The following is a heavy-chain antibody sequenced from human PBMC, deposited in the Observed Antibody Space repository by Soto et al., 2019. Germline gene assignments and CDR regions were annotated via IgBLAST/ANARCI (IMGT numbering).Heavy chain of an antibody. CDR1: GYTFTSYG. V-gene: IGHV1-18*01. CDR3: ARVELRDYYYYGMDV. D-gene: IGHD1-7*01. J-gene: IGHJ6*02. Sequence: QVQPVQSGAEVKKPGASVKVSCKASGYTFTSYGISWVRQAPGQVLEWMGWISAYNGNTNYAQKLQGRVTMTTDTSTSTAYIELRSLRSDDTAVYYCARVELRDYYYYGMDVWGQGTTVTVYS. CDR2: ISAYNGNT.